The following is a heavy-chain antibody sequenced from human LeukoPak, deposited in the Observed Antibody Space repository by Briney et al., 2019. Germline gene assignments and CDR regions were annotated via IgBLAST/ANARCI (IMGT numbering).Heavy chain of an antibody. CDR2: IHTSGST. D-gene: IGHD6-19*01. Sequence: PSETLSLTCTVSGVCISNYHWSWIRQPAGKGLEWIGQIHTSGSTNYNPPLKSRVTMSIDTPENQLSLTIRSVTAADTAVYYCARRDISSGWSFDYWGQGTLVTVSS. CDR1: GVCISNYH. J-gene: IGHJ4*02. CDR3: ARRDISSGWSFDY. V-gene: IGHV4-4*07.